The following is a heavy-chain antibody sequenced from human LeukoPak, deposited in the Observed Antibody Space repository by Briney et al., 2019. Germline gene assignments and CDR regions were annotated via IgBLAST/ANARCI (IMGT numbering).Heavy chain of an antibody. CDR3: TKHRGGWIDAFDI. Sequence: GGSLRLSCAASGFTFSSYAMTWVRQAPGKGLEWVSGISGSGGSSYSADSVKGRFTISRDNDKKTLYMQMNSLRAEDTAVYYCTKHRGGWIDAFDIWGQGTMVTVSS. V-gene: IGHV3-23*01. J-gene: IGHJ3*02. CDR2: ISGSGGSS. CDR1: GFTFSSYA. D-gene: IGHD5-12*01.